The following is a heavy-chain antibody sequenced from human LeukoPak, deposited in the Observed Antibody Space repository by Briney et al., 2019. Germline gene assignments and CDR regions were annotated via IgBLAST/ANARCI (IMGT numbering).Heavy chain of an antibody. CDR1: GFTFSSYS. CDR3: ARGPGIAVAGPLNV. J-gene: IGHJ6*04. CDR2: ISSSSSYI. D-gene: IGHD6-19*01. V-gene: IGHV3-21*01. Sequence: GSLRLSCAASGFTFSSYSMNWVRQAPGKGLEWVSSISSSSSYIYYADSVKGRFTISRDNAKNSLYLQMNSLRAEDTAVYYCARGPGIAVAGPLNVWGKGTTVTVSS.